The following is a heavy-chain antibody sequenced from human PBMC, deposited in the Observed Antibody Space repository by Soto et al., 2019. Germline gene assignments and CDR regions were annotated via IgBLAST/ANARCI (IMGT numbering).Heavy chain of an antibody. D-gene: IGHD3-22*01. CDR3: ARDEYYYDSSGYYLSMDV. J-gene: IGHJ6*02. CDR2: ISSSSSTI. V-gene: IGHV3-48*02. CDR1: GFTFSSYS. Sequence: PGGSLRLSCAASGFTFSSYSMNWVRQVPGKGLEWVSYISSSSSTIYYADSVKGRFTISRDNAKNSLYLQMNSLRDEDTAVYYCARDEYYYDSSGYYLSMDVWGQGTTVTVSS.